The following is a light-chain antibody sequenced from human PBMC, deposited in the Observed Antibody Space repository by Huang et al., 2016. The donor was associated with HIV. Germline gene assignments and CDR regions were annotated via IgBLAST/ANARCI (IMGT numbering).Light chain of an antibody. Sequence: DIVMTQSPDSLSVPPGERATIDCKSSQSLLYSLNNKNDLAWFQQKPGRPPKLLLYWASTRESGIPERVSGSGSGTDFTLTINNLQPEDVATYYCQQYYQNPQTFGQGT. CDR1: QSLLYSLNNKND. CDR2: WAS. J-gene: IGKJ5*01. V-gene: IGKV4-1*01. CDR3: QQYYQNPQT.